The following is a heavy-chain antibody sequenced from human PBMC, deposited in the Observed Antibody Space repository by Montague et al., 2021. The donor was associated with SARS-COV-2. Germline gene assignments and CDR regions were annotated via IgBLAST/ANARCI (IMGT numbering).Heavy chain of an antibody. CDR1: GGSISPYY. Sequence: SETLSLTCTVSGGSISPYYWSWIRQSPGKGLECIGYTSYSGSTDYNPSLKSRVTISIDTSKNQFSLNLSSVTAADTAVYYCARWGEYYDYPYYYYAMDVWGQGTTVTVSS. D-gene: IGHD3-3*01. J-gene: IGHJ6*02. CDR3: ARWGEYYDYPYYYYAMDV. CDR2: TSYSGST. V-gene: IGHV4-59*12.